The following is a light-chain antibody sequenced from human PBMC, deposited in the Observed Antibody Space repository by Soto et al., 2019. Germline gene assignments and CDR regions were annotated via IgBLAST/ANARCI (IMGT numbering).Light chain of an antibody. CDR1: QSISTW. Sequence: DIQMTQSPSTLSASVGDRVTITCRASQSISTWLAWYQQEPGKAPKLLIHKASSLQSGVPSRFSGSGSGTDFTLTISSLHPDDFATYYCQQYNSYSPTFGQATKVDIK. CDR2: KAS. J-gene: IGKJ1*01. CDR3: QQYNSYSPT. V-gene: IGKV1-5*03.